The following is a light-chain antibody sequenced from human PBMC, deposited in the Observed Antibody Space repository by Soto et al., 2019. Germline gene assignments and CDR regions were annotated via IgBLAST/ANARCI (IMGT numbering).Light chain of an antibody. CDR3: QQYFTSPLT. CDR2: GVS. V-gene: IGKV3-20*01. CDR1: QSVSSNY. J-gene: IGKJ4*01. Sequence: EVVLTQSPVTLSLSPGESATLSCRASQSVSSNYLAWYQQKPGQAPRLLIYGVSTRATGIPYRFSGSGSGTDFSLTISRLEPEDFALYYCQQYFTSPLTFGGGTKVEIK.